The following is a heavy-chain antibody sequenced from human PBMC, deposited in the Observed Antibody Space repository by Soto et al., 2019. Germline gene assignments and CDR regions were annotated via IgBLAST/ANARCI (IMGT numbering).Heavy chain of an antibody. J-gene: IGHJ4*02. CDR2: IKQDGSEK. CDR3: ARQRGCDY. V-gene: IGHV3-7*01. D-gene: IGHD1-1*01. CDR1: GFTFSGYS. Sequence: EVQLVESGGGLVQPGGPLRLSCAASGFTFSGYSMSWVRQAPGKGLEWVANIKQDGSEKYYVDSVKGRFTISRDNAKNSLYLQMNSLRADDTAVYYCARQRGCDYWGQGTLVTVSS.